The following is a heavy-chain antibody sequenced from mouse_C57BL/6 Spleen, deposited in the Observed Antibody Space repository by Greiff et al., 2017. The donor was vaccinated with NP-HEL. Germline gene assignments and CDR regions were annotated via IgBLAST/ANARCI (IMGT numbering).Heavy chain of an antibody. CDR3: AREAEYYFDY. CDR1: GFTFSDYG. Sequence: EVHLVESGGGLVKPGGSLKLSCAASGFTFSDYGMHWVRQAPEKGLEWVAYISSGSSTIYYADTVKGRFTISRDNAKNTLFLQMTSLRSEDTAMYYCAREAEYYFDYWGQGTTLTVSS. CDR2: ISSGSSTI. V-gene: IGHV5-17*01. J-gene: IGHJ2*01.